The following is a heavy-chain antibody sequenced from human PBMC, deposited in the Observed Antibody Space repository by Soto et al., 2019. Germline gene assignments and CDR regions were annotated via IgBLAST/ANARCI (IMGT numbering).Heavy chain of an antibody. J-gene: IGHJ6*02. CDR3: ATSVVAGTGYYYYYGMDV. V-gene: IGHV3-30*03. D-gene: IGHD6-19*01. CDR2: ISYDGSNK. CDR1: GFTFSSYG. Sequence: GGSLRLSCAASGFTFSSYGMHWVRQAPGKGLEWVAVISYDGSNKYYAESVKGRFTISRDNSKNTLYLQMNSLRAEDTAVYYCATSVVAGTGYYYYYGMDVWGQGTTVTVSS.